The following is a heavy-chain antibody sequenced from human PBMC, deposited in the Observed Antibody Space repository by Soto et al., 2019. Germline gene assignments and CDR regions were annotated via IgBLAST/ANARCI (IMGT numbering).Heavy chain of an antibody. CDR3: ARHDRRSSSSGSFDY. J-gene: IGHJ4*02. CDR2: IIPIFGTA. V-gene: IGHV1-69*13. CDR1: GGTFSCYA. D-gene: IGHD6-6*01. Sequence: ALVKVSCKASGGTFSCYAISWVRPAPGQGLEWMGGIIPIFGTANYAQKFQGGVTITADESTSTAYMELSSLRSEDTAVYYCARHDRRSSSSGSFDYWGQGTLVTVSS.